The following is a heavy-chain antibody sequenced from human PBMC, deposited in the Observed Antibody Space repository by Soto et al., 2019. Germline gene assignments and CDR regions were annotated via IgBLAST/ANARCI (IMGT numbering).Heavy chain of an antibody. D-gene: IGHD2-15*01. Sequence: GESLKISCKGSGYRFTSYWVAWVRQMPEKGLEWMAIIYPGDSDTRYSPSFQGQVTISADKSISTAYLQWSSLKASDTAIYYCARHRVEGPLSEAFDIWGQGTMVTVSS. J-gene: IGHJ3*02. V-gene: IGHV5-51*01. CDR3: ARHRVEGPLSEAFDI. CDR2: IYPGDSDT. CDR1: GYRFTSYW.